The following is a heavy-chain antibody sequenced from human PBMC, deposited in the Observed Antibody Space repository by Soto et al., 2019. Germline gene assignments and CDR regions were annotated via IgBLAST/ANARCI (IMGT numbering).Heavy chain of an antibody. Sequence: PGGSLRLSCAASGFSFSSYGMHWVLQAPGKGLEWVAVIWHDGSYKYYADSVKGRFTISRDNSKNTLYLQMNSLRAEDTAVYYCARGSITRGPDLDNWGQGTLVTVSS. CDR3: ARGSITRGPDLDN. CDR1: GFSFSSYG. CDR2: IWHDGSYK. V-gene: IGHV3-33*01. J-gene: IGHJ4*01. D-gene: IGHD3-10*01.